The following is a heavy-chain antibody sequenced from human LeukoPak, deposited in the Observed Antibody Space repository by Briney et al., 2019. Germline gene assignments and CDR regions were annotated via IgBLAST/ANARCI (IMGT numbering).Heavy chain of an antibody. V-gene: IGHV6-1*01. D-gene: IGHD4-11*01. CDR2: TYYRSKWYN. J-gene: IGHJ4*02. CDR3: ARDHDYGNFGTYADY. CDR1: GDSVSRDSVA. Sequence: SQTLSLTCAISGDSVSRDSVAWNWIRQSPLRGLEWLGKTYYRSKWYNDYALFVESRITINPDTSKNQFSLQLNSVTPADTAVYYCARDHDYGNFGTYADYWGQGTLVTVSS.